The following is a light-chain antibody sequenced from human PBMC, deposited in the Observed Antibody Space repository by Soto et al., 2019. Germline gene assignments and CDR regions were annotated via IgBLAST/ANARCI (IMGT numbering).Light chain of an antibody. CDR1: QNISKY. V-gene: IGKV3D-15*01. J-gene: IGKJ5*01. CDR3: QQYNNCHPIT. CDR2: DVS. Sequence: IVLTQSPATLSLSPGKISTISCRASQNISKYLIWYQQKPGQAPRLLIYDVSNRATGIPARFSSSGSGTEFTLTIISLQSADFAVYYCQQYNNCHPITFGQGARLEIK.